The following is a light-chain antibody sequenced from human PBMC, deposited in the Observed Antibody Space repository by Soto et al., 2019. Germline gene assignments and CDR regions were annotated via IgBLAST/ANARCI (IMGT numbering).Light chain of an antibody. CDR1: QILYSSNNKNY. Sequence: DIVMTQSPDSLAVSLGERATINCKSSQILYSSNNKNYLAWYQQKPGHPPELLIYWASTRESGVPDRFSGSGSGTDFTLTISGLQAEDVAVYYCQQYYSTPWTFGQGTKVEIK. CDR3: QQYYSTPWT. CDR2: WAS. V-gene: IGKV4-1*01. J-gene: IGKJ1*01.